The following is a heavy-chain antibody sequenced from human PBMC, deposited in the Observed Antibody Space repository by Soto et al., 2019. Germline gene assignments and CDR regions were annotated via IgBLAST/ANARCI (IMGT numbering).Heavy chain of an antibody. CDR3: ATMGTPATGLYFFDY. CDR1: GGSISSGNYY. D-gene: IGHD2-15*01. V-gene: IGHV4-30-4*01. J-gene: IGHJ4*02. Sequence: QVQLQESGPGLVKPSQTLSLTCTVSGGSISSGNYYWSWIRQPPGKGLEWIGFISYSGSTYYGTSRTSRVTIPVETSKSHFSLNLSFVTAADTAVYYCATMGTPATGLYFFDYWGQGSLVTVSS. CDR2: ISYSGST.